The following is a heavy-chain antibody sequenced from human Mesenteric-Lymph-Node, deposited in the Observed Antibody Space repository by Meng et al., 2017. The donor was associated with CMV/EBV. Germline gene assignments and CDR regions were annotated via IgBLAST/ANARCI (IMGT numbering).Heavy chain of an antibody. Sequence: ASGFSVSNDYMTWVRQAPGKGLEWVSVIYTGSSTYYADSVKGRFTISRDNSKNTVYLQMNSLRVEDTGVYYCARGWESYGSSRLDYWGQGTLVTVSS. CDR3: ARGWESYGSSRLDY. J-gene: IGHJ4*02. V-gene: IGHV3-66*01. CDR2: IYTGSST. D-gene: IGHD1-26*01. CDR1: GFSVSNDY.